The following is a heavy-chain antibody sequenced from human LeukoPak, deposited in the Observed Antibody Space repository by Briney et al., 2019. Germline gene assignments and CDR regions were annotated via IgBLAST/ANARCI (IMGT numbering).Heavy chain of an antibody. Sequence: GGSLRLSCAASGFIFRNYGMNWVRQPPGKGLEWVSCVSPNGETAYYADSVKGRFTISRDNAKNSLYLQLNSLRAEDTAVYYCARDPYSGSYSDYYYYMDVWGKGTTVSVSS. CDR2: VSPNGETA. D-gene: IGHD1-26*01. CDR3: ARDPYSGSYSDYYYYMDV. CDR1: GFIFRNYG. V-gene: IGHV3-48*03. J-gene: IGHJ6*03.